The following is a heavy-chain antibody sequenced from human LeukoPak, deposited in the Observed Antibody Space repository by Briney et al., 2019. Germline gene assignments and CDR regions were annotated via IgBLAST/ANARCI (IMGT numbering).Heavy chain of an antibody. J-gene: IGHJ4*02. D-gene: IGHD6-13*01. Sequence: PSETLSLTCTVSGYSISSGYYWAWIRQPPGKGLEWIGSIYHSGSTYYNPSLKSRVTISVDTSKNQFSLKLSSVTAADTAVYYCARDSSSWYDFGFDYWGQGTLVTVSS. CDR2: IYHSGST. CDR3: ARDSSSWYDFGFDY. V-gene: IGHV4-38-2*02. CDR1: GYSISSGYY.